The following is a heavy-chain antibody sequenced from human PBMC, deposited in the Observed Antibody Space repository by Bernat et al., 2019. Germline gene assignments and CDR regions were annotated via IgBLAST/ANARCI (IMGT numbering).Heavy chain of an antibody. V-gene: IGHV3-33*01. CDR1: GFTFSSYG. J-gene: IGHJ6*02. D-gene: IGHD3-3*01. Sequence: QVQLVESGGGVVQPGRSLRLSCAASGFTFSSYGMHWVRQAPGKGLEWVAVIWYDGSNKYYADSVKGRFTISRDNSKNTLYLQMNSLRAEDTAVYYCARVHYYDFWSGYYTIADYYYGMEVWGQGNTVTVSS. CDR3: ARVHYYDFWSGYYTIADYYYGMEV. CDR2: IWYDGSNK.